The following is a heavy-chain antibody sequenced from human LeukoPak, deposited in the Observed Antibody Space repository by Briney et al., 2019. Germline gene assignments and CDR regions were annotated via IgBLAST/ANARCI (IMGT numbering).Heavy chain of an antibody. CDR1: GFTFSSYA. CDR3: AKLLGMGV. J-gene: IGHJ6*02. D-gene: IGHD2-15*01. V-gene: IGHV3-64*01. Sequence: PGGSLRLSCAASGFTFSSYAMHWVRQAPGKGLEYVSAISSNGGSTYYANSVKGRFTISRDNSKNTLYLQMGSLRAEDTAVYYCAKLLGMGVWGQGTTVTVSS. CDR2: ISSNGGST.